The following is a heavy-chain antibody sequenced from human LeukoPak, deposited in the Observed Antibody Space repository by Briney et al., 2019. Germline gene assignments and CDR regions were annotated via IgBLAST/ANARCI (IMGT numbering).Heavy chain of an antibody. Sequence: GGSLRLSCVASGFTFSTFAMNWVRQAPGKGLEWVSTISETGRSTYYADSVKGQFTISGDNSKNTLYLQMNSLRAEDTAVYYCAKDRGYSYGISEYWGQGTLVTVSS. D-gene: IGHD5-18*01. CDR3: AKDRGYSYGISEY. CDR1: GFTFSTFA. J-gene: IGHJ4*02. V-gene: IGHV3-23*01. CDR2: ISETGRST.